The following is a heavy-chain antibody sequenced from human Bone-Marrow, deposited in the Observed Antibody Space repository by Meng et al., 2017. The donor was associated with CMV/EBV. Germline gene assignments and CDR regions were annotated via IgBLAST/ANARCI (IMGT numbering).Heavy chain of an antibody. J-gene: IGHJ4*02. V-gene: IGHV4-4*02. D-gene: IGHD1-26*01. Sequence: VSGGSIRSSNLRSWVRQPPGKGLEWIGEIYHSGSTNYNPSLKSRVTISVDKSKNQFSLKLSSVTAADTAVYYCASRDGVGGTQFDYWGQGTLVTVSS. CDR2: IYHSGST. CDR3: ASRDGVGGTQFDY. CDR1: GGSIRSSNL.